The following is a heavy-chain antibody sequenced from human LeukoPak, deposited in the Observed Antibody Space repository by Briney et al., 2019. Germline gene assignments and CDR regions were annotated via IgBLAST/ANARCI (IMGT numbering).Heavy chain of an antibody. Sequence: SETLSLTCTVSGGSISSYYWSWIRQPPGKGLEWIGYFYYSGSTNYNPSLKSRVTISVDTSKNQLSLKLSSVTAADTAVYYCARSGGAAFDYWGQGTLDTVSS. CDR3: ARSGGAAFDY. D-gene: IGHD3-16*01. J-gene: IGHJ4*02. CDR1: GGSISSYY. V-gene: IGHV4-59*01. CDR2: FYYSGST.